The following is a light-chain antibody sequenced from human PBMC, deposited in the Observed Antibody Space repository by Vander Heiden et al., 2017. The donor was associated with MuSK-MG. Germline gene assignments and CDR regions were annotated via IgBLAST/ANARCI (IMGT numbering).Light chain of an antibody. CDR1: QSILDSSNNKNY. CDR2: WAS. V-gene: IGKV4-1*01. Sequence: DIVMTQSPDSLAVSLGERATINCKSRQSILDSSNNKNYLAWYQQKPGQPPKLLIYWASTRESGVPDRFSGSGSGTDFTLTISSLQAEDVAVYYCQQYDTTPSYTFGQGTKLEIK. J-gene: IGKJ2*01. CDR3: QQYDTTPSYT.